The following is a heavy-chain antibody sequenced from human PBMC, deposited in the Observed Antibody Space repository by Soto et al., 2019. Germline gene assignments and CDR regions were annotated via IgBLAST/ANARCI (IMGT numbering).Heavy chain of an antibody. J-gene: IGHJ5*02. CDR2: ISGSGGST. CDR1: GFTFSSYA. V-gene: IGHV3-23*01. Sequence: GGSLRLSCAASGFTFSSYAMSWVRQTPGKGLEWVSAISGSGGSTYYADSVKGRFTISRDNSKNTLYLQMNSLRAEDTAVYYCAKTSHSSGWYHSVFGWFDPWGQGTLVTVSS. D-gene: IGHD6-19*01. CDR3: AKTSHSSGWYHSVFGWFDP.